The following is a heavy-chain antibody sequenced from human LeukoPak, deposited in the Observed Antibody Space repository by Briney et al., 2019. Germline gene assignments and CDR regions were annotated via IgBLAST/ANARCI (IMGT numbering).Heavy chain of an antibody. CDR2: IYNSGST. CDR1: GGSISSYS. J-gene: IGHJ4*02. Sequence: SETLSLTCTVSGGSISSYSWSWIRQPPGRGLEWIGYIYNSGSTNYNPSLKSRVTISVDTSKNQLLLRLSSVTAADTAVYYCARRMLTYYDSSGYDYWGQGTLVTVSS. D-gene: IGHD3-22*01. V-gene: IGHV4-59*08. CDR3: ARRMLTYYDSSGYDY.